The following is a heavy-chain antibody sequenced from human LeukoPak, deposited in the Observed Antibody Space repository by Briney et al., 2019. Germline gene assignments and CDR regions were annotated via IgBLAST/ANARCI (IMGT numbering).Heavy chain of an antibody. D-gene: IGHD3-10*01. CDR2: IKSDGSST. J-gene: IGHJ4*02. Sequence: GGSLRLSCAASGFTFSSYWMHWVRQAPGTGLVWVSRIKSDGSSTSYADSVKGRFTISRDNAKNTLYLQMNSLRAEDTAVYYCSGSYQGHYWGQGTLVTVSS. CDR3: SGSYQGHY. V-gene: IGHV3-74*01. CDR1: GFTFSSYW.